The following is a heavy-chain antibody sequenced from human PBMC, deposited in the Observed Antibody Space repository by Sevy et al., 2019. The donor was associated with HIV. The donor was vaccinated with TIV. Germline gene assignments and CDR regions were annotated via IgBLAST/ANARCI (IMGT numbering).Heavy chain of an antibody. V-gene: IGHV3-7*01. J-gene: IGHJ6*02. CDR1: GFTFSSYW. CDR2: IKQDGSEK. D-gene: IGHD3-3*01. CDR3: AREHGLVPSLRDSYYDFWSGYYFYYYYGMDV. Sequence: GGSLRLSCAASGFTFSSYWMSWVRQAPGKGLEWVANIKQDGSEKYYVDSVKGRFTISRDNDKNSLYLQMNGLEAEETAVYYCAREHGLVPSLRDSYYDFWSGYYFYYYYGMDVWGQGTTVTVSS.